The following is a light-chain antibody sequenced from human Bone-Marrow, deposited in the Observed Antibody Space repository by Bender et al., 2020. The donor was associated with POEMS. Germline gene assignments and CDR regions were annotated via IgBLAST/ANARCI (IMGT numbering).Light chain of an antibody. Sequence: QSALTQPASVSGSPGQSITISCTGTSSDVGSYDVVSWYQQHPGKAPKLLIYEVTKRPSGVSRRFSGSRSGNTASLTISGLQADDEGDYYCSSYAGNNNSVLFGGGTKLTVL. J-gene: IGLJ2*01. CDR2: EVT. V-gene: IGLV2-23*02. CDR1: SSDVGSYDV. CDR3: SSYAGNNNSVL.